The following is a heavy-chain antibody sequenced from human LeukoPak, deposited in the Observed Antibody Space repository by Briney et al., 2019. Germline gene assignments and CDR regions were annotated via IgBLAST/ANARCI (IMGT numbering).Heavy chain of an antibody. D-gene: IGHD3-10*01. CDR1: GFTFSDYY. V-gene: IGHV3-11*01. J-gene: IGHJ4*02. CDR3: ASYYYGSGSFDY. Sequence: GGSLRLSCAASGFTFSDYYMSWISQAPGKGLEWVSYISSSASTIYYADSVKGRFTISRDNAKNSLYLQMNSLRAEDTAVYYCASYYYGSGSFDYWGQGTLVTVSS. CDR2: ISSSASTI.